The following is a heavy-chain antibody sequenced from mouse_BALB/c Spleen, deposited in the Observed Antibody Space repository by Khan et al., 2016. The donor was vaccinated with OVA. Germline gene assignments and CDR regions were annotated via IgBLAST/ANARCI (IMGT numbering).Heavy chain of an antibody. J-gene: IGHJ4*01. CDR3: ARIPTFITTALDY. D-gene: IGHD1-2*01. CDR2: ITNGGGNT. CDR1: GFTFSSNT. V-gene: IGHV5-12-2*01. Sequence: EVKLMESGGGLVQPGGSLKLSCAASGFTFSSNTMSWVRQTPEKRLEWVAYITNGGGNTYYPDTVKGRFTIYRDNAKNTLYLHMSSLKSEDTAMYYCARIPTFITTALDYWGQGTSVTVSS.